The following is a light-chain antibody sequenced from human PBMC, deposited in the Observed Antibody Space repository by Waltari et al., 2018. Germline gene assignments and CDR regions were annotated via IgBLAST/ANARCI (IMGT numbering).Light chain of an antibody. V-gene: IGKV1-39*01. CDR1: QSINSY. Sequence: DIQMTQSPSSLSASVGDRVTITCRASQSINSYLNWYKQKPGKAPNLLIYAASSLHSGVPSRLSGSGSGTGFTLTISSLQPEDFAMYYCQQSYSSPRTFGQGTKVEI. J-gene: IGKJ1*01. CDR2: AAS. CDR3: QQSYSSPRT.